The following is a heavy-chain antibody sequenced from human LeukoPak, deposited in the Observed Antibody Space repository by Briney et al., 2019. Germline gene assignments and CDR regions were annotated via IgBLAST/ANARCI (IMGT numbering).Heavy chain of an antibody. J-gene: IGHJ4*02. Sequence: GGSLRLSCAASGFTFSSYGMHWVRQAPGQGLEWMGIINPSGGSTSYAQKFQGRVTMTRDTSTSTVYMELSSLRSEDTAVYYCARDFRNSSPTPDYWGQGTLVTVSS. CDR1: GFTFSSYG. D-gene: IGHD6-19*01. CDR2: INPSGGST. CDR3: ARDFRNSSPTPDY. V-gene: IGHV1-46*01.